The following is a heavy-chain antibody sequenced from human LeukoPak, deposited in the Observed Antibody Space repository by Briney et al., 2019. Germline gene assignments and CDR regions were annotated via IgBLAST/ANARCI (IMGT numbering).Heavy chain of an antibody. D-gene: IGHD5-18*01. Sequence: SETLSLTCAVYGGSFSGYYWSWNRQPPGKGLEWIGEINHSGSTNYNPSLKSRVTISVDTSKNQFSLKLSSVTAADTAVYYCAIRGPEAATAMGQFDYWGQGTLVTVSS. CDR2: INHSGST. CDR1: GGSFSGYY. J-gene: IGHJ4*02. CDR3: AIRGPEAATAMGQFDY. V-gene: IGHV4-34*01.